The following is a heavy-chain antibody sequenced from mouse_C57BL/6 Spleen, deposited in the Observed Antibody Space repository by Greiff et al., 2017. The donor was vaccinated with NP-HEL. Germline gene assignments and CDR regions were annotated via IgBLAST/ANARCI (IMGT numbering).Heavy chain of an antibody. Sequence: VQLQQSGAELARPGASVKMSCKASGYTFTSYTMHWVKQRPGQGLEWIGYINPSSGYTKYNQKFKDKATLTADKSSSTAYMQLSSLTSEDSAVYYCAREPIFTTVVARDFDYWGQGTTLTVSS. CDR3: AREPIFTTVVARDFDY. V-gene: IGHV1-4*01. J-gene: IGHJ2*01. CDR1: GYTFTSYT. CDR2: INPSSGYT. D-gene: IGHD1-1*01.